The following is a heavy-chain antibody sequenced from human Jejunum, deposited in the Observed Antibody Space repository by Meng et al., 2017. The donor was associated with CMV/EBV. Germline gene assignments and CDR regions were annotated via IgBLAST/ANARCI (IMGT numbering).Heavy chain of an antibody. Sequence: REWVAGLLEPSETSSPTCAVYGVSVSGYCWSWLRQHPGNGLEWIGEINHSGSTNYNPSLKSRVTISVDTSKNQFSLKLSSVTAADTAVYYCARGFVQYTVTRVGNWFDPWGQGTLVTASS. D-gene: IGHD4-17*01. CDR2: INHSGST. CDR3: ARGFVQYTVTRVGNWFDP. J-gene: IGHJ5*02. V-gene: IGHV4-34*01. CDR1: GVSVSGYC.